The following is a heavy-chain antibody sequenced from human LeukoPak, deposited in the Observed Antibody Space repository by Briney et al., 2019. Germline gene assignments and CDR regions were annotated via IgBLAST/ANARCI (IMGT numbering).Heavy chain of an antibody. CDR2: INHSGST. CDR1: GGSFSGYY. CDR3: ARGIPGYSSSWYPKYFDY. V-gene: IGHV4-34*01. D-gene: IGHD6-13*01. J-gene: IGHJ4*02. Sequence: SETLSLTCAVYGGSFSGYYWSWIRQPPGKGLEWIGEINHSGSTNYNPSLKSRVTISVDTSKNQFSLKLSSVTAADTAVYYCARGIPGYSSSWYPKYFDYWGQGTLVTVSS.